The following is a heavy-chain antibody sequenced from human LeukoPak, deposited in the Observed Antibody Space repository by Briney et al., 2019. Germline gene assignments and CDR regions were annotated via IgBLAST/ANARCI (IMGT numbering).Heavy chain of an antibody. J-gene: IGHJ6*03. Sequence: ASVKVSCKVSGYTLTELSMHWVRQAPGKGLEWMGGFDPEDGETIYAQKFQGRVTMTEDTSTDTAYMELSSLRSEDTAVYYCAATLGNYYYYYMDVWGKGTTVTVSS. D-gene: IGHD7-27*01. CDR1: GYTLTELS. CDR3: AATLGNYYYYYMDV. CDR2: FDPEDGET. V-gene: IGHV1-24*01.